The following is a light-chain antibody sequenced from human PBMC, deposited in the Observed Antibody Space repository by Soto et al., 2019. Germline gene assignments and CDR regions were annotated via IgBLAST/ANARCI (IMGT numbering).Light chain of an antibody. CDR3: CSYAGNSLWV. CDR1: SSDVGGYNY. J-gene: IGLJ3*02. Sequence: QCALTQPRSVSGSPGQSVTISCTGTSSDVGGYNYVSWYQQHPGKAPKLVIYDVSKWPSGVPDRFSGSKSGNTASLTISGLQAEDEADYYCCSYAGNSLWVFGGGTKVTVL. CDR2: DVS. V-gene: IGLV2-11*01.